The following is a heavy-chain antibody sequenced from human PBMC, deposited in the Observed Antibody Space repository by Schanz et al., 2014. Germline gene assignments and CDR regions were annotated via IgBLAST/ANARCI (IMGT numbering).Heavy chain of an antibody. J-gene: IGHJ3*01. CDR2: ISSSGST. D-gene: IGHD5-12*01. CDR3: ARDGGRDGYNLAFDV. CDR1: GFTFSSYG. Sequence: VQLVESGGGVVQPGGSLRLSCAASGFTFSSYGMSWVCQAPGKGLEWVSGISSSGSTYYADSVKGRFIISRDSSKNTLFLQMNSLRAEDTAVYFCARDGGRDGYNLAFDVWGQGTLVTVSS. V-gene: IGHV3-23*04.